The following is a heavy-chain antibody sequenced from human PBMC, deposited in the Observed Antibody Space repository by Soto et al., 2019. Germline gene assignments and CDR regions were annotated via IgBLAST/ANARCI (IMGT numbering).Heavy chain of an antibody. V-gene: IGHV3-48*04. J-gene: IGHJ6*02. Sequence: QHWCSLRISCAACGFTFSSYSLNWVRKAPGKGLEWVSYITSSGTTVYYADSVRGRFTISRDNAKNSLYLQMTSLRAEDTAVYYCASKRLYFYGLDVWGQGTTVTVS. CDR2: ITSSGTTV. CDR1: GFTFSSYS. CDR3: ASKRLYFYGLDV.